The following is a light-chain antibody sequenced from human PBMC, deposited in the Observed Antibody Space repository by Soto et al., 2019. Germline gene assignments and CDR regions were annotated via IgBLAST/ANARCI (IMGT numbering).Light chain of an antibody. CDR3: QQGLT. J-gene: IGKJ4*01. CDR2: KAS. V-gene: IGKV1-5*03. Sequence: DIQMTQSPSTLSASVGDRVTITCRASQSISSWLAWYQQKPGEAPKLLIYKASSLESGVPSRFSGSGSGTEFTLTISSLQPDDFATYYCQQGLTFGGGTKVDIK. CDR1: QSISSW.